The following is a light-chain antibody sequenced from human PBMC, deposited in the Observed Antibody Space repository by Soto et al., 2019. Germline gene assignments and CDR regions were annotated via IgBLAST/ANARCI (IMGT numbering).Light chain of an antibody. CDR1: QSISTW. V-gene: IGKV1-5*03. CDR2: KAS. Sequence: DIQMTQSPSTLSASVGDRVTITCRASQSISTWLAWYQQKPGKAPKLLIYKASILESGVPSRFSGSGSGTEFTLTISGLQPDDFATYYCQQYNGYGRFGQGTKVDIK. CDR3: QQYNGYGR. J-gene: IGKJ1*01.